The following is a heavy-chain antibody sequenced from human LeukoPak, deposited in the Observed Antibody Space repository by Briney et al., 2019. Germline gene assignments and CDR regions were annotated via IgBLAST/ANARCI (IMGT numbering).Heavy chain of an antibody. J-gene: IGHJ3*02. CDR2: ITGNGATT. CDR3: AKEMRYYDSSGYPPDAFDI. CDR1: GFSFSNYG. D-gene: IGHD3-22*01. Sequence: PGGSLRLSCAASGFSFSNYGMNWVRQAPGKGLEWVSGITGNGATTYYADSVKGRFTISRDNSRNTLYLQMNSLRAEDTAVYYCAKEMRYYDSSGYPPDAFDIWGQGTMVTVSS. V-gene: IGHV3-23*01.